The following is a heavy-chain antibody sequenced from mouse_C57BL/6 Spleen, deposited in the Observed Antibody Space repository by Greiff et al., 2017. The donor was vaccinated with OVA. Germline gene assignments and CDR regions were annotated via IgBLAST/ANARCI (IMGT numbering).Heavy chain of an antibody. CDR2: IYPGDGDT. CDR1: GYAFSSSW. CDR3: ASGGWYFDV. J-gene: IGHJ1*03. Sequence: QVQLKASGPELVKPGASVKISCKASGYAFSSSWMNWVKQRPGKGLEWIGRIYPGDGDTNYNGKFKGKATLTADKSSSTAYMQLSSLTPEDSAVYFCASGGWYFDVWGTGTTVTVSS. V-gene: IGHV1-82*01.